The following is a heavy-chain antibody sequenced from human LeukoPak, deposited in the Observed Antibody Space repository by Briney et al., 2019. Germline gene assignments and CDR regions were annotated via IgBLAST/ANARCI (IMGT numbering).Heavy chain of an antibody. D-gene: IGHD3-10*01. Sequence: ASVKISCKASGYTFTSYGISWVRQAPGQGLEWMGWISAYNGNTNYAQKLQGRVTMTTDTSTSTAYMELRSLRSDDTAVYYCARDRLWFGELLYDAFDIWGQGTMVTVSS. J-gene: IGHJ3*02. CDR3: ARDRLWFGELLYDAFDI. CDR1: GYTFTSYG. CDR2: ISAYNGNT. V-gene: IGHV1-18*01.